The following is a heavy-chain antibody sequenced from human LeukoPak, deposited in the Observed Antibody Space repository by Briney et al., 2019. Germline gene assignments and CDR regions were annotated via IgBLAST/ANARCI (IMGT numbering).Heavy chain of an antibody. CDR2: IYYSGST. CDR3: SRGGSAYGLDS. D-gene: IGHD3-10*01. Sequence: PSETLSLTCTVSGGSISPYYWSWIRQPPGKGLEWIGNIYYSGSTNYNPSLKSRVTISVDASKSQFSLKVTSVTAADTAIYYCSRGGSAYGLDSWGQGTLLTVSS. CDR1: GGSISPYY. J-gene: IGHJ4*02. V-gene: IGHV4-59*01.